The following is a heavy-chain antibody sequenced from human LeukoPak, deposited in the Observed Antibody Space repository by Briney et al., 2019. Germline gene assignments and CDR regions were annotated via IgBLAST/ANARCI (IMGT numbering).Heavy chain of an antibody. CDR1: GGSISGSSYF. D-gene: IGHD1-26*01. CDR2: IYYSGST. J-gene: IGHJ4*02. CDR3: ARRNRWELLDF. Sequence: SETLSLTCTVSGGSISGSSYFWGWIRQPPGKGLEWIGSIYYSGSTYYNPSLKSRVTISVDTSKNQFSLKLSSVTAADTAVYYCARRNRWELLDFWGQGTLVTVSS. V-gene: IGHV4-39*01.